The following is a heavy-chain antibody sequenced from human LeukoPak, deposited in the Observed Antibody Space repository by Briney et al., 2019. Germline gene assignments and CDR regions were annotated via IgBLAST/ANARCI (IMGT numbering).Heavy chain of an antibody. CDR2: INPSGGST. CDR3: ARTYIAYCGGDCYSQQLNWFDP. J-gene: IGHJ5*02. D-gene: IGHD2-21*02. Sequence: ASVKVSCKASGYTFTSYYMRWVRQAPGQGLEWMGIINPSGGSTSYPQNFQGRVTMTTDTSTSTAYMELRSLRSDDTAVYYCARTYIAYCGGDCYSQQLNWFDPWGQGTLVTVSS. CDR1: GYTFTSYY. V-gene: IGHV1-46*01.